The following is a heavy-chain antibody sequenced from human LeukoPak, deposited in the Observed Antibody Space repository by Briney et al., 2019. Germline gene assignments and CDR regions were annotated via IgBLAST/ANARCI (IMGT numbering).Heavy chain of an antibody. D-gene: IGHD6-19*01. CDR3: ATDLEGLVDFEY. CDR2: ISTSGSTT. CDR1: GFTFTSYE. J-gene: IGHJ4*02. Sequence: TGGSLRLSCTASGFTFTSYEMNWARQAPGKGLEWVSHISTSGSTTHYADSVRGRFTISRDNAKNSLFLQMNSLRAEDTAVYYCATDLEGLVDFEYWGQGTLVTVSS. V-gene: IGHV3-48*03.